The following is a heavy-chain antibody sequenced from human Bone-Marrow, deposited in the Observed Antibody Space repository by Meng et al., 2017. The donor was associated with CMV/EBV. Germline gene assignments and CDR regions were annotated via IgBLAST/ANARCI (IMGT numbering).Heavy chain of an antibody. CDR3: AQHTRVAPN. J-gene: IGHJ4*02. CDR1: GITFSDFY. D-gene: IGHD2-15*01. CDR2: ISGSGNDI. V-gene: IGHV3-11*04. Sequence: GESLKISCAASGITFSDFYMTWFRQAPGKGPESLSYISGSGNDINYADSVRGRFTVSRDNAGRSLYLQLNSLRVEDTAVYYCAQHTRVAPNWGPGTPATVSS.